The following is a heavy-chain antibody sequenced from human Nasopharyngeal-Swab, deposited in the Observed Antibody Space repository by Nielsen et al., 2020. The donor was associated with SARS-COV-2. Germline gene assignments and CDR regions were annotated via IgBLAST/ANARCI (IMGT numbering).Heavy chain of an antibody. CDR2: IYPGGST. D-gene: IGHD5-24*01. CDR1: GLSVSSNY. J-gene: IGHJ4*02. Sequence: GGSLRLSCAASGLSVSSNYMSWVRQAPGMGLEWVSIIYPGGSTYYADSVKGRFTISRDSSRNTLYLQMNSLTAEDTAVYYCARVLDGYNGFDYWGQGTLVTVSS. V-gene: IGHV3-53*01. CDR3: ARVLDGYNGFDY.